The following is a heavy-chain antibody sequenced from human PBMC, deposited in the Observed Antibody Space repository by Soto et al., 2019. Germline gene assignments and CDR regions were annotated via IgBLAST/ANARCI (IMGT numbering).Heavy chain of an antibody. D-gene: IGHD3-22*01. CDR3: MSGYGY. CDR2: ISPEGSGK. Sequence: EVQLVESGGGLVQPGGSLRLSCVASGLTFSSEWMNWVRQAPGKELEWVANISPEGSGKHYVDSMKGRLAISRDNAKNSVYLVVNSLRGDDTAVYYCMSGYGYWGLVTLVTVSS. CDR1: GLTFSSEW. J-gene: IGHJ4*01. V-gene: IGHV3-7*02.